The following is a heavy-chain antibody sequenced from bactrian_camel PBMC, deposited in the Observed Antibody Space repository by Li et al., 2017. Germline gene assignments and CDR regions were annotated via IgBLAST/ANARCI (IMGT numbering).Heavy chain of an antibody. CDR3: AARVARCGALWYNGMYNY. J-gene: IGHJ4*01. D-gene: IGHD2*01. CDR2: ISIGGGNT. V-gene: IGHV3S40*01. Sequence: DVQLVESGGGSVQAGGSLRLSCIASGYTYSTDCMGWFRQVPGKEREGVAAISIGGGNTYYVDSVKGRFTISQDNAKNTVYLQMDSLKPEDTAMYYCAARVARCGALWYNGMYNYWGQGTQVTVS. CDR1: GYTYSTDC.